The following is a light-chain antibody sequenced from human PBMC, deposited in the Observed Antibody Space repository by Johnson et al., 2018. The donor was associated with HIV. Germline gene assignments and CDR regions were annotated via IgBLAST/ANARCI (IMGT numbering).Light chain of an antibody. CDR1: SSTIGNNY. V-gene: IGLV1-51*02. Sequence: QSALTQPPSVSAAPGQKVTISCSGGSSTIGNNYVSWYQQLPGTAPKLLIYENNKRPSGIPDRFSGSKSGTSATLGITGLQTGDAADYYCGSWDSSLSAYVFGTGTKVTVL. J-gene: IGLJ1*01. CDR3: GSWDSSLSAYV. CDR2: ENN.